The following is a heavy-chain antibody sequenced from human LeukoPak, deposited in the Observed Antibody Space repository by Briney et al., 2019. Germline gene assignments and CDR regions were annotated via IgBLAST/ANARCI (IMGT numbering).Heavy chain of an antibody. CDR3: ARERGKVGATTAYWYFDL. V-gene: IGHV3-30-3*01. CDR2: ISYDGSNK. Sequence: PGRSLRLSCAASGFTFSSYAMHWVRQAPGKGLEWVAVISYDGSNKYYADSVKGRFTISRDNSKNTLYLQMNSLRAEDTAVYYCARERGKVGATTAYWYFDLWGRGTLVTVSS. D-gene: IGHD1-26*01. CDR1: GFTFSSYA. J-gene: IGHJ2*01.